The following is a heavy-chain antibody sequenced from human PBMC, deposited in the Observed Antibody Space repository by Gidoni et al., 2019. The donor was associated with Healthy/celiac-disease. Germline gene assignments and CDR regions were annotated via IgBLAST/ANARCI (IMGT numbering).Heavy chain of an antibody. CDR1: GGSVSSGSYY. V-gene: IGHV4-61*01. J-gene: IGHJ3*02. CDR2: IYYSGST. Sequence: QVQLQESGPGLVKPSETLSLTCSVSGGSVSSGSYYWSWIRQPPGKGLEWIGYIYYSGSTNYNPSLKSRVTISVDTPKNQFSLKLTSVTAADTAVYYCAREGAASGWAFDIWGQGTMVTVSS. D-gene: IGHD6-25*01. CDR3: AREGAASGWAFDI.